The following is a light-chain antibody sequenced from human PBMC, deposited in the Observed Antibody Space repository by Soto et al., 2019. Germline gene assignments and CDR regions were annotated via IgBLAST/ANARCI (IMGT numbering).Light chain of an antibody. CDR3: QQYGSSPRT. Sequence: EIVLTQSPGTLSLSPGERATLSCRASQSVSSTNLAWYQQKPGQAPRLLIYGTSNRATGIPDRFSGSGSGTDFSLTISSLEPGDLAVYYCQQYGSSPRTFGQGTKVDIK. V-gene: IGKV3-20*01. CDR1: QSVSSTN. CDR2: GTS. J-gene: IGKJ1*01.